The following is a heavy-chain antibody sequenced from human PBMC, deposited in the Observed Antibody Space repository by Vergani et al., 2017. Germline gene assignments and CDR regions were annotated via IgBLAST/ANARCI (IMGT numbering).Heavy chain of an antibody. Sequence: QVQLVQSGAEVKKPGASVQVSCKASGYTFTGYYMHWVRQAPGQGLEWMGWITPNTGGKHYAQKFQGRVTMTRDTSISTAYMELSRLRSYDTAVYYCARGPPVTVPAAIFDYWGQGTLVTASS. CDR2: ITPNTGGK. CDR1: GYTFTGYY. CDR3: ARGPPVTVPAAIFDY. J-gene: IGHJ4*02. V-gene: IGHV1-2*02. D-gene: IGHD2-2*01.